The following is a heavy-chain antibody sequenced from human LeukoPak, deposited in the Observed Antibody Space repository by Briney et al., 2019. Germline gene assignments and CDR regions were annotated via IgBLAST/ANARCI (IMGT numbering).Heavy chain of an antibody. Sequence: GGSLRLSCAASGFTFSSDWMNWVRQAPGKGPEWVSSISSRSTYINYGDSLKGRCTISRDNAGNSLHLQIDSLRDEDTAVYYCATTIFGVATQSYWGQGTLLSVSS. CDR3: ATTIFGVATQSY. CDR2: ISSRSTYI. D-gene: IGHD3-3*01. CDR1: GFTFSSDW. V-gene: IGHV3-21*01. J-gene: IGHJ1*01.